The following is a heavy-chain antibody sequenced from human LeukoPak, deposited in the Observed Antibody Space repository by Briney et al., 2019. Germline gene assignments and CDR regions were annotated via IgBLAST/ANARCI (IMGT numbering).Heavy chain of an antibody. Sequence: PSETLSLTCTVSGGSISSYYWSWIRQPPGKGLEWIGYIYYSGSTNYNPSLKSRVTISVDTSKNQFSLKLSSVTAADTAVYYCARSGLIVAVAGDFDYWGQGTLVTVSS. CDR2: IYYSGST. J-gene: IGHJ4*02. CDR1: GGSISSYY. D-gene: IGHD6-19*01. CDR3: ARSGLIVAVAGDFDY. V-gene: IGHV4-59*12.